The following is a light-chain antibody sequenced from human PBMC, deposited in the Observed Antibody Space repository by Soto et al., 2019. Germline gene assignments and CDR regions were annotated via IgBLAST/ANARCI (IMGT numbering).Light chain of an antibody. CDR3: QQYNNWPIT. CDR2: DAS. Sequence: IVMTPSPATLSVSPGDRATLSCRASQNIDNKLVWYQQKPGQVPRLLIYDASTRATGIPARLSGSGSGTEFTLTISSLQSEDFAVYYCQQYNNWPITFGQGTRLEIK. CDR1: QNIDNK. J-gene: IGKJ5*01. V-gene: IGKV3-15*01.